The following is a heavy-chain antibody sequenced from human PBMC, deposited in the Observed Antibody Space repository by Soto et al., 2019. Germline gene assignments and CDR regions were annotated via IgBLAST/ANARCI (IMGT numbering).Heavy chain of an antibody. J-gene: IGHJ4*02. Sequence: GESLKISCAASGFTFSSYWMSWVRQAPGKGLEWVANIKQDGSEKYYVDSVKGRFTISRDNAKNSLYLQMNSLRAEDTAVYYCARELSRDVRFDYWGQGTLVTVSS. CDR3: ARELSRDVRFDY. CDR2: IKQDGSEK. V-gene: IGHV3-7*01. CDR1: GFTFSSYW.